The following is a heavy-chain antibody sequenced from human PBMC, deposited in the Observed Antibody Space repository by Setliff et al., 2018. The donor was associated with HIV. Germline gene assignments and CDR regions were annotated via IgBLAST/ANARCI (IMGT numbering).Heavy chain of an antibody. CDR3: ARVRPLGYCSTGACPPDY. D-gene: IGHD2-8*01. CDR2: ITSRSADI. CDR1: GFTFSTFS. J-gene: IGHJ4*02. Sequence: GGSLRLSCAASGFTFSTFSMSWVRQAPGKGLEWVSSITSRSADIYYADSVRGRFTSSRDNARNSLLLQMNSLRADDTAVYYCARVRPLGYCSTGACPPDYWGQGTLVTVSS. V-gene: IGHV3-21*01.